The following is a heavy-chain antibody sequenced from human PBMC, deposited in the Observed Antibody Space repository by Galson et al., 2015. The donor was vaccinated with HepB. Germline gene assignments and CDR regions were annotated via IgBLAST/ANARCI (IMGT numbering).Heavy chain of an antibody. J-gene: IGHJ4*02. CDR1: GFTFSSSY. V-gene: IGHV3-7*01. CDR3: TRESHQYGFY. CDR2: IIPDGSGT. Sequence: SLRLSCAASGFTFSSSYMTWVRQAPGRGLQGVANIIPDGSGTYYVDSVKGRFTISRDNAKNTLYLQMNSLRAEDTAVYYCTRESHQYGFYRGQGTPVTVSA. D-gene: IGHD3-3*01.